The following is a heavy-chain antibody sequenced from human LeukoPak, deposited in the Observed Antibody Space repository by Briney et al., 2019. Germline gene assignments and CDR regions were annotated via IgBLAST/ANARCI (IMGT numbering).Heavy chain of an antibody. Sequence: GTLRLSCAASGFTFSSFAMSWIRQAPGKGLEWVSSIDKIGVGTYYADSVRGRFTISRDNSKNTLFLQMNSLRAEDSAVYYCAKDYVVGSIDYWGQGTLVTVSS. CDR3: AKDYVVGSIDY. CDR2: IDKIGVGT. V-gene: IGHV3-23*01. CDR1: GFTFSSFA. J-gene: IGHJ4*02. D-gene: IGHD2-21*01.